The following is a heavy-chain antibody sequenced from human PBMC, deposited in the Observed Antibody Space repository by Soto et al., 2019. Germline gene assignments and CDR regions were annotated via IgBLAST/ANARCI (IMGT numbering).Heavy chain of an antibody. V-gene: IGHV4-61*01. J-gene: IGHJ5*02. CDR2: IYYSGST. CDR3: ARMGVVAATPNWFDP. Sequence: TSETLSLTCTVSGGSVSSGSYYWSWIRQPPGKGLEWIGYIYYSGSTNYNPSLKSRVTISVDTSKNQFSLKLSSVTAADTAVYYCARMGVVAATPNWFDPWGQGTLVTVSS. CDR1: GGSVSSGSYY. D-gene: IGHD2-15*01.